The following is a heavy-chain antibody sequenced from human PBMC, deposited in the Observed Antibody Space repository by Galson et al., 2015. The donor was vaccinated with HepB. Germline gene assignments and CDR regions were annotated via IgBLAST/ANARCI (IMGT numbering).Heavy chain of an antibody. CDR1: GYTFTSLG. J-gene: IGHJ4*02. Sequence: SVKVSCKATGYTFTSLGISWVRQAPGQGLEWMGWISVYNGNTKYAQKFQGRVTMTTDTSTGTAYMDLRSLRSDDTAVYYCARDTGWGTHFDYWGQGSLVTVSS. V-gene: IGHV1-18*01. CDR2: ISVYNGNT. D-gene: IGHD6-19*01. CDR3: ARDTGWGTHFDY.